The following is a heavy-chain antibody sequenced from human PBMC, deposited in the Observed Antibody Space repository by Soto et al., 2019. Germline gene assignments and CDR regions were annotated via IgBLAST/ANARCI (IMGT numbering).Heavy chain of an antibody. CDR2: VNHRGSS. V-gene: IGHV4-34*01. Sequence: QVQLQQWGAGLLNPSETLSLTCAVYGGSLSDYYWNWLRQPPGKGLEWIGEVNHRGSSSYTWSLNSRLDISVDRAMTQFSLMLGSLNSADTAVYYCARYQWNPGAFDPWGPGTQVIDSS. CDR3: ARYQWNPGAFDP. CDR1: GGSLSDYY. D-gene: IGHD1-1*01. J-gene: IGHJ5*02.